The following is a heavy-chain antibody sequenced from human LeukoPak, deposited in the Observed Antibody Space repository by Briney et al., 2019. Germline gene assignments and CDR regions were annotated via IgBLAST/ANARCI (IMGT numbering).Heavy chain of an antibody. Sequence: GGSLRLSCAASGFTVRNTYMDWVRHAPGKGLEWVSVIYSGGGTYYADSVKGRFTISRDNSKNTLYLQMNSLRAEDTAVYYCVRDDRRYGDYGYFYYWGQGTLVTVSS. CDR1: GFTVRNTY. CDR2: IYSGGGT. J-gene: IGHJ4*02. CDR3: VRDDRRYGDYGYFYY. D-gene: IGHD4-17*01. V-gene: IGHV3-66*01.